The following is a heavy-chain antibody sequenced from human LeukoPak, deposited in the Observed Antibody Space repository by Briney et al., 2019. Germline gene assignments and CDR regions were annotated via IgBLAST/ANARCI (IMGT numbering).Heavy chain of an antibody. CDR1: GYPFTSYD. V-gene: IGHV1-8*01. D-gene: IGHD2-15*01. J-gene: IGHJ5*02. CDR3: ARGRVATPNWFDP. CDR2: MNPNTANT. Sequence: ASVKVSCKASGYPFTSYDINWVRQATGQGLEWVGWMNPNTANTAYAQKFQGRVTMTRDASISTAYMELSSLRSEDTAAYYCARGRVATPNWFDPWGQGTLVTVSS.